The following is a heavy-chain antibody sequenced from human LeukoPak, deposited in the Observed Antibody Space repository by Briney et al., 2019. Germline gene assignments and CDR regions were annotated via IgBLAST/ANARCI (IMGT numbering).Heavy chain of an antibody. V-gene: IGHV4-59*01. CDR2: IYYSGST. Sequence: SETLSLTCTVSGGSISGYYWSWIRQSPGKGLEWIGYIYYSGSTNYNPSLKSRVTMSVDTSKNHFSLKVSSVTAADTAVYYCAKGPLEGYFDYWGQGTLVTVSS. J-gene: IGHJ4*02. CDR3: AKGPLEGYFDY. CDR1: GGSISGYY. D-gene: IGHD5-24*01.